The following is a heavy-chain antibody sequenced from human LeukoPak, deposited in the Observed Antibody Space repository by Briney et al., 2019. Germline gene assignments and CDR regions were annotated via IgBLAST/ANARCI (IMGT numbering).Heavy chain of an antibody. V-gene: IGHV1-18*01. J-gene: IGHJ5*02. CDR2: ISAYNGNT. Sequence: ASVKLCFNGAGSSFTSCGVSWMRLRPGPGLGLMGCISAYNGNTNYAQKLQGRVTMTTDTSTSTAYMELTSLRSDDTAVYYCAREVVAENWFDPCGQGPLVTASS. CDR1: GSSFTSCG. CDR3: AREVVAENWFDP. D-gene: IGHD2-2*01.